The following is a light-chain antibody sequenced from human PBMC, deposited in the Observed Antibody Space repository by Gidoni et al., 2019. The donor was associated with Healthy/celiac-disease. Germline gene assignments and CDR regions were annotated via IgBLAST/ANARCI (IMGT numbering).Light chain of an antibody. CDR2: AAS. Sequence: QLTQSPSSLSASVGDRVTITCRASQGIRSYLAWYQQKPGKAPKLLIYAASTLQSGVPPRFSGSGSGTDFTLTISSLQPEDFATYYCQQLNSYPREFTFGPGTKVDIK. CDR3: QQLNSYPREFT. CDR1: QGIRSY. J-gene: IGKJ3*01. V-gene: IGKV1-9*01.